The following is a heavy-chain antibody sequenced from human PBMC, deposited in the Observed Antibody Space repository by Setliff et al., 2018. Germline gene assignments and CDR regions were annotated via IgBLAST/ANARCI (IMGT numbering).Heavy chain of an antibody. V-gene: IGHV3-23*01. CDR1: TFTFSKYA. CDR2: IGASGHNT. Sequence: GGSLRLSCAASTFTFSKYAVTWVRQAPGKGLQWVASIGASGHNTYYADFVKGRFTISRDNSGNTLYLQMSSLRTEDTAVYYCRLWFGELLRGYWGQGTLVTVSS. D-gene: IGHD3-10*01. J-gene: IGHJ4*02. CDR3: RLWFGELLRGY.